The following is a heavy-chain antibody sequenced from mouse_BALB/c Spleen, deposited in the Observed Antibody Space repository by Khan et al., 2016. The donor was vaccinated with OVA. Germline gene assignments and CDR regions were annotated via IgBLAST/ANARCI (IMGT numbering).Heavy chain of an antibody. V-gene: IGHV5-9-3*01. J-gene: IGHJ2*01. Sequence: EVELVESGGGFVKPGGSLKLSCAASVFTFSNYGLSWVRQTPEKRLEWVATISSGGSYTYYPDSVKGRFTISRDNAENTLYLQMSRLRSEDTAMYFCARTPGYYTSGYFDYWGQGTTLTVSS. D-gene: IGHD2-3*01. CDR2: ISSGGSYT. CDR3: ARTPGYYTSGYFDY. CDR1: VFTFSNYG.